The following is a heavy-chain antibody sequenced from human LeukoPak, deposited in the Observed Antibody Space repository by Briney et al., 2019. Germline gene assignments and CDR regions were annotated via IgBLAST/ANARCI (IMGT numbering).Heavy chain of an antibody. V-gene: IGHV4-4*07. CDR2: VYTSGST. Sequence: PSETLSLTCSVSGGSISGYYWSWIRQPAGKGLEWLGRVYTSGSTNYNPSLKSRVTISMDTSKNQFPLKLSSVTAADTAVYYCARDGRQRVTMDTGALDIWGQGTMVTVSS. CDR1: GGSISGYY. J-gene: IGHJ3*02. D-gene: IGHD3-10*01. CDR3: ARDGRQRVTMDTGALDI.